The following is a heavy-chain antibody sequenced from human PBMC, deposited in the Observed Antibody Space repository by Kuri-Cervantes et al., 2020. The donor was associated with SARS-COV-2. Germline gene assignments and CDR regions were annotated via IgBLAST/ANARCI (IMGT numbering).Heavy chain of an antibody. CDR2: IIPILGIA. CDR3: ARTVAGILTFDP. CDR1: GGTFSSYA. Sequence: SVKVSCKASGGTFSSYAISWVRQAPGQGLEWMGRIIPILGIANYAQKFQGRVTATADKSTSTAYMELSSLRSEDTAVYYCARTVAGILTFDPWGQGTLVTVSS. J-gene: IGHJ5*02. D-gene: IGHD6-19*01. V-gene: IGHV1-69*04.